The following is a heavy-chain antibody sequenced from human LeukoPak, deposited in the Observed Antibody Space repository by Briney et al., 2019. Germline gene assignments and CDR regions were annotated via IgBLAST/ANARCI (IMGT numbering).Heavy chain of an antibody. J-gene: IGHJ4*02. D-gene: IGHD6-13*01. CDR1: GFTFSSYS. Sequence: PGGSLRLSCAASGFTFSSYSMNWVRQAPGKGLEWVSSISSSSLYIYYAASVKGRFTISRDNAKNSLYLQMNSLRAEDTAVYYCARGFFSSWPADYWGQGTLVTVSS. CDR2: ISSSSLYI. CDR3: ARGFFSSWPADY. V-gene: IGHV3-21*04.